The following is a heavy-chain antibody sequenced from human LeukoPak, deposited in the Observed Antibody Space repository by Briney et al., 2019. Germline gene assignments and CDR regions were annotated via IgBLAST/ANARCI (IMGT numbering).Heavy chain of an antibody. CDR3: ARSPLYGDYVRNGMDV. V-gene: IGHV1-18*01. D-gene: IGHD4-17*01. CDR1: GYTFTSYG. J-gene: IGHJ6*02. CDR2: ISAYNGNT. Sequence: ASVKVSFKASGYTFTSYGISWVRQAPGQGLEWMGWISAYNGNTNYAQKLQGRVTMTTDTSTSTAYMELRSLGSDDTAVYYCARSPLYGDYVRNGMDVWGQGTTVTVSS.